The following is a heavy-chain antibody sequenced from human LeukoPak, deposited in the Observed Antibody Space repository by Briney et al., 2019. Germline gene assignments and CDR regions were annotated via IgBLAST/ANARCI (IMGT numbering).Heavy chain of an antibody. J-gene: IGHJ4*02. Sequence: SETVSLLCAVGGPPVRGYCWGGMVQPPRKGGEGIGERSQSGSTNYNPSLKSRVTISVDTSKNQFSLKLSSVTAADTAVYYCARNGRIAAARFYYWGQGTLVTVSS. CDR1: GPPVRGYC. D-gene: IGHD6-13*01. CDR2: RSQSGST. CDR3: ARNGRIAAARFYY. V-gene: IGHV4-34*01.